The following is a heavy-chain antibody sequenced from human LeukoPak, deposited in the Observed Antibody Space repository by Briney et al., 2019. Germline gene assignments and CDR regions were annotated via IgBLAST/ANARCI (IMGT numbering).Heavy chain of an antibody. CDR3: AKGALWFGEAVDY. J-gene: IGHJ4*02. D-gene: IGHD3-10*01. V-gene: IGHV3-43D*04. Sequence: PGGSLRLSCAASGFTFDDYAMHWVRQAPGKGVEWVSFIISDVATTYYASSVHGPFPISRDNSKNSLYLQMNSLRAEDTALYYCAKGALWFGEAVDYWGQGTLVTVSS. CDR2: IISDVATT. CDR1: GFTFDDYA.